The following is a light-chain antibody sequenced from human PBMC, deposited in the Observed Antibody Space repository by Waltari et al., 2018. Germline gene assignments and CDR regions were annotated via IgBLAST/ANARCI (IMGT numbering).Light chain of an antibody. J-gene: IGKJ2*01. CDR1: QSISSY. Sequence: DIQMTQSPSSLSASVGDRVTITCRASQSISSYLNWYQQKPGKAPKLLIYAASSLQSGVPSRFSGSGSWTDFTLTISSLQPEDFATYYCQQSYSTPRTFGQVTKLEIK. V-gene: IGKV1-39*01. CDR3: QQSYSTPRT. CDR2: AAS.